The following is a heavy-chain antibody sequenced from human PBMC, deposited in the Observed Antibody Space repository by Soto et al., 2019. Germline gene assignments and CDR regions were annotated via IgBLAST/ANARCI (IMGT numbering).Heavy chain of an antibody. D-gene: IGHD3-22*01. CDR2: IYYSGST. CDR3: QSCYDSSGYYMSGHYYGMDV. J-gene: IGHJ6*02. V-gene: IGHV4-61*01. Sequence: SETLSLTCTVSGGSVSSGSYYWSWIRQPPGKGLEWIGYIYYSGSTNYNPSLKSRVTISVHTSKNQFSLKLSSVTAADTAVYYCQSCYDSSGYYMSGHYYGMDVWGQGTTVLVSS. CDR1: GGSVSSGSYY.